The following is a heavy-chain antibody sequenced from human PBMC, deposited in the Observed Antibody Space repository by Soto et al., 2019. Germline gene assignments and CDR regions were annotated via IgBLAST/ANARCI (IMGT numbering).Heavy chain of an antibody. CDR2: IYYSGST. J-gene: IGHJ6*02. CDR3: ARDFGDVYYDILTGVYYYYGMDV. Sequence: SETLSLTCTVSGGSISSYYWSWIRQPPGKGLEWIGYIYYSGSTYYNPSLKSRVTIAVDTSKNQFSLKLSSVTAADTAVYYCARDFGDVYYDILTGVYYYYGMDVWGQGTTVTVSS. V-gene: IGHV4-59*01. CDR1: GGSISSYY. D-gene: IGHD3-9*01.